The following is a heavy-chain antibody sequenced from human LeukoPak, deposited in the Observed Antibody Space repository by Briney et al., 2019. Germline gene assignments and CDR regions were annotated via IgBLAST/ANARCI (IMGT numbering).Heavy chain of an antibody. J-gene: IGHJ5*02. V-gene: IGHV4-39*07. Sequence: SETLSLTCTVSGGSISSSSYYWGWIRQPPGKGLEWIGSIYYSGSTYYNPSLKSRVTISVDTSKNQFSLKLSSVTAADTAVYYCAREGVRGALMWPWGQGTLVTVSS. CDR1: GGSISSSSYY. CDR2: IYYSGST. D-gene: IGHD3-10*01. CDR3: AREGVRGALMWP.